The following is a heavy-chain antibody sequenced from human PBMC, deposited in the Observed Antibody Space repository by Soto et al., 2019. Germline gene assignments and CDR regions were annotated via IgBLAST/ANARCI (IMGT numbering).Heavy chain of an antibody. CDR1: GYSFPTST. Sequence: QLELVQSGPEAKKPGASVKVSCRASGYSFPTSTISWVRQAPGQGLEWMGWFKADSENTKYAQKLQGRFTMTTDTSTSTAYMELRSLTTDATAVYYCAIANYGDDDYWGQGTLVTVSS. V-gene: IGHV1-18*04. CDR3: AIANYGDDDY. J-gene: IGHJ4*02. D-gene: IGHD4-17*01. CDR2: FKADSENT.